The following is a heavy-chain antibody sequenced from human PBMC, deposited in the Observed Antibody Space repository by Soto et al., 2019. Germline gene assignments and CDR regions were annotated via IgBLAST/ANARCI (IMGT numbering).Heavy chain of an antibody. CDR1: GGTFSSYA. CDR3: ASFSKNQYSSSPGYFDY. Sequence: SVKVSCKASGGTFSSYAISWVRQAPGQGLEWMGGINPISGTTNYAQKFQGRVTMTRDTSTSTAYMELSRLRSDGTAVYYCASFSKNQYSSSPGYFDYWGQGTLVTVSS. V-gene: IGHV1-69*05. J-gene: IGHJ4*02. CDR2: INPISGTT. D-gene: IGHD6-6*01.